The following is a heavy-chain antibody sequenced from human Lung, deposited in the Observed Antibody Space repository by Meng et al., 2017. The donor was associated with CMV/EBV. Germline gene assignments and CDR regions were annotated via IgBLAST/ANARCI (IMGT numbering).Heavy chain of an antibody. D-gene: IGHD1-1*01. CDR2: IKSKTDGETA. CDR1: GFTFSNAW. CDR3: IWNDLGDY. Sequence: EVQLVESGGDLVKPGGSLRLSWAGSGFTFSNAWMSWVRQAPGKGLEWVGRIKSKTDGETADYNAPVKGRFTISRDDSKNTLYLQMNSLKTEDTAIYYCIWNDLGDYWGQGTLVTVSS. J-gene: IGHJ4*02. V-gene: IGHV3-15*01.